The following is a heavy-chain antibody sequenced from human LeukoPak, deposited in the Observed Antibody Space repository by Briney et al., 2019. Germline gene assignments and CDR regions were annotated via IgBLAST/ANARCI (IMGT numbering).Heavy chain of an antibody. CDR3: ARYYYDSSGYYLDY. J-gene: IGHJ4*02. Sequence: SETLSLTCSVSGGSISSYYWSWIRQPPGKGLEWIGYIYYSGSTNYNPSLKSRVTISVDTSKNQFSLKLSSVTAADTAVYYCARYYYDSSGYYLDYWGQGTLVTVSS. D-gene: IGHD3-22*01. CDR2: IYYSGST. V-gene: IGHV4-59*01. CDR1: GGSISSYY.